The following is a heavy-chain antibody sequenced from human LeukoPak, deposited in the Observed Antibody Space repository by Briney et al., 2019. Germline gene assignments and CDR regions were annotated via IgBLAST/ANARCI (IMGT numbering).Heavy chain of an antibody. J-gene: IGHJ4*02. Sequence: SETLSLTCTVSGGSISSGDYYWSWIRQPPGKGLEWIGYIYYSGSTYYNPSLKSRVTISVDTSKNQFSLKLSSVTAADTAVYYCASSGYYSRARGYWGQGTLVTVSS. V-gene: IGHV4-30-4*01. D-gene: IGHD3-22*01. CDR1: GGSISSGDYY. CDR2: IYYSGST. CDR3: ASSGYYSRARGY.